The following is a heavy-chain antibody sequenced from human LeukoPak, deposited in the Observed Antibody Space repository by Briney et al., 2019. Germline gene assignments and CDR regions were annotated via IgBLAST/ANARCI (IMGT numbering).Heavy chain of an antibody. J-gene: IGHJ5*02. CDR1: GYTFTSYD. CDR3: ARGPLVRLPSSFDP. V-gene: IGHV1-8*01. Sequence: ASVKVSCKASGYTFTSYDINWVRQATGQGLEWMGWMNPNSGNTGYAQRFQGRVTMTRDTSISTAYMELSSLTSEDTAVYYCARGPLVRLPSSFDPWGQGTLVTVSS. D-gene: IGHD3-16*02. CDR2: MNPNSGNT.